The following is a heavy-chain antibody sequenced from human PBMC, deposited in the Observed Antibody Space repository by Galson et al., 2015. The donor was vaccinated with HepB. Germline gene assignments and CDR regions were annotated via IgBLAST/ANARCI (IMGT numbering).Heavy chain of an antibody. J-gene: IGHJ4*02. CDR3: EVDTAMRGVGY. CDR1: GFTFSSYE. CDR2: ISSSGSTI. V-gene: IGHV3-48*03. Sequence: SLRLSCAASGFTFSSYEMNWVRQAPGKGLEWVSYISSSGSTIYYADSVKGRFTISRDNAKNSLYLQMNSLRAEDTAVYYCEVDTAMRGVGYWGQGTLVTVSS. D-gene: IGHD5-18*01.